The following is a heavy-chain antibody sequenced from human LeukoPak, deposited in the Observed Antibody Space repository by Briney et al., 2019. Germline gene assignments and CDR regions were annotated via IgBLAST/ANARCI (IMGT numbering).Heavy chain of an antibody. V-gene: IGHV3-23*01. CDR2: ISGSGGST. CDR3: AKDHPRIAVADDAFDI. J-gene: IGHJ3*02. D-gene: IGHD6-19*01. Sequence: GGSLRLSCAASGFTFSSYAMSWVRQAPGKGLEWVSAISGSGGSTYYADSVKGRFTISRDNSKNTLYLQMNSLRAEDTAVYYRAKDHPRIAVADDAFDIWGQGTMVTVSS. CDR1: GFTFSSYA.